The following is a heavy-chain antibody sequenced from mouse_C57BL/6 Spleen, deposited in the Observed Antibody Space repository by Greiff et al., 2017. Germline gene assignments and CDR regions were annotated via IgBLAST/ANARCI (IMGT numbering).Heavy chain of an antibody. Sequence: QVQLQQPGAELVMPGASVKLSCKASGYTFTSYWMHWVKQRPGQGLERIGEIDPPDSYTNYTQKFKGKSTLTVDKSSSTAYMQLSSLTSEDSAVYYCARGSYGNYVAYWGQGTRVTGSA. J-gene: IGHJ3*01. CDR1: GYTFTSYW. CDR2: IDPPDSYT. D-gene: IGHD2-1*01. CDR3: ARGSYGNYVAY. V-gene: IGHV1-69*01.